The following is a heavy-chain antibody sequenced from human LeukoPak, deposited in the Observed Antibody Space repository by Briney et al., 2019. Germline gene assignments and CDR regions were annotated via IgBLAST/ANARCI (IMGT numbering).Heavy chain of an antibody. D-gene: IGHD3-10*01. CDR1: GFPFSSYE. J-gene: IGHJ4*02. CDR2: ISSSGSTI. Sequence: GGSLRLSCAASGFPFSSYEMNWVRPAPGKGLEWVSYISSSGSTIYYADSVKGRFTISRDNAKNSLYLQMNSLRDEDTAVYYCARDHYYGSGSYRLFGYWGQGTLVTVSS. CDR3: ARDHYYGSGSYRLFGY. V-gene: IGHV3-48*03.